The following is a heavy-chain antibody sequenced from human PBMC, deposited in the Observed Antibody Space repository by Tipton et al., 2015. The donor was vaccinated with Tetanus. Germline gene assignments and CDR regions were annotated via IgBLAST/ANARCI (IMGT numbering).Heavy chain of an antibody. CDR3: AKDGDYYGSGSYYTY. CDR1: GFTFSSYA. Sequence: SLRLSCAASGFTFSSYAMSWVRQAPGKGLEWVSAISGSGGSTYYADSVKGRFTISRDNSKNTLYLQMNSLRAEDPAVYYCAKDGDYYGSGSYYTYWGQGTLVTVSS. CDR2: ISGSGGST. D-gene: IGHD3-10*01. J-gene: IGHJ4*02. V-gene: IGHV3-23*01.